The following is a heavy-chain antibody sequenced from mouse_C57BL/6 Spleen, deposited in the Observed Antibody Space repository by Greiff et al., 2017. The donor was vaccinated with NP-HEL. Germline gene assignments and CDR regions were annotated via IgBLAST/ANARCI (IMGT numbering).Heavy chain of an antibody. CDR1: GFTFSSYA. D-gene: IGHD2-4*01. CDR2: ISDGGSYT. J-gene: IGHJ1*03. V-gene: IGHV5-4*01. CDR3: AREGGDYDGSYWYFDV. Sequence: EVNLVESGGGLVKPGGSLKLSCAASGFTFSSYAMSWVRQTPEKRLEWVATISDGGSYTYYPDNVKGRFTISRDNAKNNLYLQMSHLKSEDAAMYYCAREGGDYDGSYWYFDVWGTGTTVTVSS.